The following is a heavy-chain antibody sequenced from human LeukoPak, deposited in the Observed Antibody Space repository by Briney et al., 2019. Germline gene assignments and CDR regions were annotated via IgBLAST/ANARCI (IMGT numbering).Heavy chain of an antibody. CDR2: IIPIFGTA. Sequence: SVKVSCKASGGTFSSYAISWVRQAPGQGLEWMGGIIPIFGTANYAQKFQGRVTITTDESTSTAYMELSSLRSEDTAVYYCASPSPSYGYPRADAFDIWGQGTMVTVSS. V-gene: IGHV1-69*05. J-gene: IGHJ3*02. CDR1: GGTFSSYA. D-gene: IGHD1-26*01. CDR3: ASPSPSYGYPRADAFDI.